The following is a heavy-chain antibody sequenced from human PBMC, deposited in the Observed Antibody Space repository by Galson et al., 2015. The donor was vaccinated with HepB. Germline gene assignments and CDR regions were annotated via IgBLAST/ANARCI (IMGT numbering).Heavy chain of an antibody. CDR1: GFTFSSYG. J-gene: IGHJ6*03. D-gene: IGHD6-19*01. Sequence: SLRLSCAASGFTFSSYGMHWVRQAPGKGLEWVAVIWYDGSNKYYADSVKGRFTISRDNSKNTLYLQMNSLRAEDTAVYYCARESSGWYGDYYYYYMDVWGKGTTVTVSS. V-gene: IGHV3-33*01. CDR3: ARESSGWYGDYYYYYMDV. CDR2: IWYDGSNK.